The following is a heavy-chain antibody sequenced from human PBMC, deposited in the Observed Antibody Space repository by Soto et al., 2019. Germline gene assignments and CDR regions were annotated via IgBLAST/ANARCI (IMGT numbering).Heavy chain of an antibody. Sequence: VASVKVSCKTSGDNFKKNVLTWVRQAPGQGLEWMGGTIPALGKTHYIEKFQGRVTITVDDATRTVYMEVRDLTSEDTAIYYCARGPFRPSAMDVWGQGTTVTVSS. CDR2: TIPALGKT. CDR1: GDNFKKNV. D-gene: IGHD3-10*01. V-gene: IGHV1-69*10. J-gene: IGHJ6*02. CDR3: ARGPFRPSAMDV.